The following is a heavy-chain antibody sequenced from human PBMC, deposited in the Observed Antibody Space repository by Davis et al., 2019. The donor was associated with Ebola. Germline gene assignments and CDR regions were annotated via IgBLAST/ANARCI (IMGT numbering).Heavy chain of an antibody. Sequence: ASVKVSCKASGYTFTSYGISWVRQAPGQGLEWMGWISAYNGNTNYAQKLQGRVTMTTDTSTSTAYMELRSLRSDDTAVYYCATAHSSSWMNKGGFDYWGQGTLVTVSS. V-gene: IGHV1-18*01. CDR1: GYTFTSYG. CDR2: ISAYNGNT. J-gene: IGHJ4*02. CDR3: ATAHSSSWMNKGGFDY. D-gene: IGHD6-13*01.